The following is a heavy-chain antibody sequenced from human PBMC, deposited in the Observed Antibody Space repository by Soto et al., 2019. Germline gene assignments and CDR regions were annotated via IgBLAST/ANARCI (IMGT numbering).Heavy chain of an antibody. Sequence: GGSLRLSCAASGFTFDDYDMHWVRQAPGKGLEWVSGINWKSGDIGYADSVKGRFSFSRDNAKNSLYLQMNSLRVEDTAFYYCTGDRYGDYGMDVWGQGTTVTVSS. V-gene: IGHV3-9*01. J-gene: IGHJ6*02. CDR3: TGDRYGDYGMDV. CDR2: INWKSGDI. D-gene: IGHD4-17*01. CDR1: GFTFDDYD.